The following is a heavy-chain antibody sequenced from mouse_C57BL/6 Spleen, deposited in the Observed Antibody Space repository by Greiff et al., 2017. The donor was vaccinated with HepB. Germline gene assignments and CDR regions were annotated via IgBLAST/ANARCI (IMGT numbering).Heavy chain of an antibody. Sequence: QVQLQQPGAELVMPGASVKLSCKASGYTFTSYWMHWVKQRPGQGLEWIGEIDPSDSYTNYNQKFKGKSTLTVDKSSSTAYMQLSSLTSEDSAVYYCARSHDGSSYDYFDYWGQGTTLTVSS. D-gene: IGHD1-1*01. V-gene: IGHV1-69*01. CDR3: ARSHDGSSYDYFDY. CDR2: IDPSDSYT. J-gene: IGHJ2*01. CDR1: GYTFTSYW.